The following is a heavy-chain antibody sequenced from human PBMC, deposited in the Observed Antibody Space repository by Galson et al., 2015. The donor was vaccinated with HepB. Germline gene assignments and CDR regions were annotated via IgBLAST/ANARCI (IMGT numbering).Heavy chain of an antibody. V-gene: IGHV5-51*01. CDR1: GYSFTNNW. CDR3: AREGPGLARARGGLDV. J-gene: IGHJ6*02. CDR2: IYPGDSAT. D-gene: IGHD6-19*01. Sequence: QSGAEVKKPGESLKISCKASGYSFTNNWITWVRQMPGKGLEWMGIIYPGDSATKYSPSFQGQVTISADKSITTAYLQWSSLKTSDTAIYYCAREGPGLARARGGLDVWGQGTTVTVSS.